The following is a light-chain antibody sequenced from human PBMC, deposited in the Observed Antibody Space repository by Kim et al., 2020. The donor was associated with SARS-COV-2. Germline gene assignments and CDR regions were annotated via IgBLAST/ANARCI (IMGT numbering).Light chain of an antibody. CDR3: QQSDKLPLT. CDR1: QDIKKY. Sequence: ASAGDRVTITCQASQDIKKYLNWFQKKPGKAPKLLIYDASNLEIGVPSRFSGSGSGTDFTLTISGLQPVDVVTYYCQQSDKLPLTFGPGTKVDIK. J-gene: IGKJ3*01. V-gene: IGKV1-33*01. CDR2: DAS.